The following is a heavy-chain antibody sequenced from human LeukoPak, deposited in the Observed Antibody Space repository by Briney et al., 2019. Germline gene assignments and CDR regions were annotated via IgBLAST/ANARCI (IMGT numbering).Heavy chain of an antibody. CDR3: ARDHTKGPMADV. J-gene: IGHJ6*04. Sequence: GASVKVSCKASGYTFTSYYMHWVRQAPGQGLEWKGIINPSGGSTSYAQKFQGRVTMTRDTSTSTVYMELSSLRSEDTAVYYCARDHTKGPMADVWGKGTTVTVSS. V-gene: IGHV1-46*03. CDR2: INPSGGST. D-gene: IGHD3-10*01. CDR1: GYTFTSYY.